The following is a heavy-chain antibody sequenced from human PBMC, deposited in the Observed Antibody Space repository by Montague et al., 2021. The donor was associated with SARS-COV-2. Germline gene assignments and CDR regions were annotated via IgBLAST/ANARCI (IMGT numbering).Heavy chain of an antibody. CDR2: VYNSGTT. CDR3: ARGGGYCSGGSCYYWFDP. CDR1: GDSISSHY. Sequence: SETLSLTCTVSGDSISSHYWSCFLQPPGKRREWIVYVYNSGTTNYNPSVKSRVTISVDTSKNQYSLKLNSLTAADTAVYYCARGGGYCSGGSCYYWFDPWGQGTMVTVSS. V-gene: IGHV4-59*11. J-gene: IGHJ5*02. D-gene: IGHD2-15*01.